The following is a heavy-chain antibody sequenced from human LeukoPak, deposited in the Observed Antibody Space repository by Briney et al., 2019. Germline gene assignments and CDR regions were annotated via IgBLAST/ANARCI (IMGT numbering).Heavy chain of an antibody. CDR3: ARGSGYDFFDY. J-gene: IGHJ4*02. CDR1: GFTSSSYS. V-gene: IGHV3-21*01. CDR2: ISSSSSYI. Sequence: PGGSLRLSRAASGFTSSSYSMNWVRQAPGKGLEWVSSISSSSSYIYYADSVKGRFTISRDNAKNSLYLQMNSLRAEDTAVYYCARGSGYDFFDYWGQGILVTVSS. D-gene: IGHD5-12*01.